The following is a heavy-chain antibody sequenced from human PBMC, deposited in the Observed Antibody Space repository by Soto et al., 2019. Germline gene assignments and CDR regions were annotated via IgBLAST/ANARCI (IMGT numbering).Heavy chain of an antibody. Sequence: QVQLVESGGDVVQPGRSLRLSCAASGFTFSSYGMHWVRQAPGKGLEWVAVIWYDGSNKYYADSVKGRFTISRDNSKNTLYLQMNSLRAEDTAVYYCARDVLSRCHYYYGMDVWGQGTTVTVSS. V-gene: IGHV3-33*01. CDR1: GFTFSSYG. CDR2: IWYDGSNK. CDR3: ARDVLSRCHYYYGMDV. J-gene: IGHJ6*02.